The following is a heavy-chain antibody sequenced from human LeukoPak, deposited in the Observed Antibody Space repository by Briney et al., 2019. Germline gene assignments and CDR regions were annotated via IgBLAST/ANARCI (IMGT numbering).Heavy chain of an antibody. D-gene: IGHD2-15*01. J-gene: IGHJ4*02. V-gene: IGHV3-23*01. CDR1: GFTFSNYV. CDR3: ARRDIVVVVSASDY. CDR2: ITASGDST. Sequence: RSGESLRLSCAASGFTFSNYVMIWVRQAPGKGLEWVPGITASGDSTYYGDSVKGRFTMSRDNSKNTVYLQMNSLRVDDTAVYFCARRDIVVVVSASDYWGQGTLVTVSS.